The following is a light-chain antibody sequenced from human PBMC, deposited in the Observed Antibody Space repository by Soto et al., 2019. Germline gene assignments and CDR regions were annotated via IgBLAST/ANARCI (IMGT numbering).Light chain of an antibody. CDR2: EVT. CDR3: SSYTSRRTQV. CDR1: SSDVGDYDY. J-gene: IGLJ1*01. V-gene: IGLV2-14*01. Sequence: QSVLTQPASVSASRGQSITISCTGTSSDVGDYDYVSWYQQHPGKAPKLMIYEVTNRPSGVSNRFSGSKSGNTASLTISGLQAEDEADYYCSSYTSRRTQVFGTGTKVTVL.